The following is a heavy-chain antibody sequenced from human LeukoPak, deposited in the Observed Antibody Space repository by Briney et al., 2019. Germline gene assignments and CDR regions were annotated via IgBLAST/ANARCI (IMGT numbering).Heavy chain of an antibody. D-gene: IGHD5-24*01. Sequence: PSETLSLTCAVYGGSFSGYYWSWIRQPPGKGLEWIGEINHSGSTNYNPSLKSRVTISVDTSKNQFSLKLSSVTAADTAVYYCARRGHGYNYFDYWGQGTLVTVSS. CDR2: INHSGST. J-gene: IGHJ4*02. V-gene: IGHV4-34*01. CDR3: ARRGHGYNYFDY. CDR1: GGSFSGYY.